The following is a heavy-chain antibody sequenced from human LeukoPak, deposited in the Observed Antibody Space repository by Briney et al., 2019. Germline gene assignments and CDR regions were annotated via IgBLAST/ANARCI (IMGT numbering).Heavy chain of an antibody. D-gene: IGHD2-2*01. CDR2: INPNSGGT. V-gene: IGHV1-2*02. Sequence: ASVKVSCKASGYTFTGYYMHWVRQAPGQGLEWMGWINPNSGGTNYAQKFQGRVTMTRDTSISTAYMELSRLRSDDTAVYYCAGYCSSTSCHPYYYYYMDVWGKGTTVTVSS. CDR1: GYTFTGYY. J-gene: IGHJ6*03. CDR3: AGYCSSTSCHPYYYYYMDV.